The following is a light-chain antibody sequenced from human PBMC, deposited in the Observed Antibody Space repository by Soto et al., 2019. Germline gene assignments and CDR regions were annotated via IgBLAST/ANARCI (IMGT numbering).Light chain of an antibody. CDR1: QSVSSN. Sequence: EIVITQSPTILSVSPGERATLSCRASQSVSSNLAWYQQKPGQPPRLLIYGAFNRAAGIPARFSGSGSGTDFTLTISSLEPEDSAVYYCQQRNIWPPVTFGQGTRLEI. CDR2: GAF. J-gene: IGKJ5*01. V-gene: IGKV3D-15*01. CDR3: QQRNIWPPVT.